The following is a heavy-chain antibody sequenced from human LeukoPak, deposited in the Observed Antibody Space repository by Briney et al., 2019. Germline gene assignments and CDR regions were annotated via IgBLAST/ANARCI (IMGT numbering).Heavy chain of an antibody. Sequence: SETLSLTCTVSGDSIRSYYWSWIRQPPGKGLEWIAYMHYSGSTNYNPSLKSRVAISVDTSKNQFSLKLSSVTAADTAVYYCARAGAAGPAVDFWGQGTLVTVSS. J-gene: IGHJ4*02. CDR1: GDSIRSYY. CDR2: MHYSGST. D-gene: IGHD3-10*01. V-gene: IGHV4-59*01. CDR3: ARAGAAGPAVDF.